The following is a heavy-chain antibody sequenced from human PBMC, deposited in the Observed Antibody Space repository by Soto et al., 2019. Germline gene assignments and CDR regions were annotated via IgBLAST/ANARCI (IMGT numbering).Heavy chain of an antibody. CDR3: ASWWRKYYGMDV. CDR2: ISSSGSTI. D-gene: IGHD2-15*01. CDR1: GFIFSSYE. V-gene: IGHV3-48*03. Sequence: PGWSLRLSCAASGFIFSSYEMNWVRQAPGKGLEWVSFISSSGSTIYYADSVKGRFTISRDNAKNSLYLQMNSLRAEDTAVYYCASWWRKYYGMDVWGQGTTVTVSS. J-gene: IGHJ6*02.